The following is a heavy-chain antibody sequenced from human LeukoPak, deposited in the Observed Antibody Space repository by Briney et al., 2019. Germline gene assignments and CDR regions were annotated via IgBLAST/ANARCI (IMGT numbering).Heavy chain of an antibody. Sequence: GESLKISCKGSGYSFTSYWISWVRQMPGKGLEWMERIDPSDSYTNYSPSFQGHVTISADKSISTAYLQWSSLKASDTAMYYCARLRRDGYYYYYGMDVWGKGTTVTVSS. CDR3: ARLRRDGYYYYYGMDV. D-gene: IGHD3-10*01. CDR1: GYSFTSYW. J-gene: IGHJ6*04. V-gene: IGHV5-10-1*01. CDR2: IDPSDSYT.